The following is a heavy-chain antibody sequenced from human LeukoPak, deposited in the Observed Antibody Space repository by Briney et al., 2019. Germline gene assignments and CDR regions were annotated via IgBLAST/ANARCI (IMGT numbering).Heavy chain of an antibody. CDR3: ARPSYSGSYGVMYYFDH. CDR1: GYNFTTFW. CDR2: IYPFDSKT. J-gene: IGHJ4*02. D-gene: IGHD1-26*01. V-gene: IGHV5-51*01. Sequence: GESLKISCTASGYNFTTFWIAWVRQMPGKGLEWMGIIYPFDSKTKYSPSFQGQVTISADKSISTAYLQWTSLKASDTAIYYCARPSYSGSYGVMYYFDHWGQGSLVTVSS.